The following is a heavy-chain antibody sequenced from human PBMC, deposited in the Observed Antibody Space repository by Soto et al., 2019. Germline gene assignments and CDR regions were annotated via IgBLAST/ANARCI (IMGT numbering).Heavy chain of an antibody. CDR2: ISAYNGNT. CDR3: ARVHLAYCGGDCYSSTDY. J-gene: IGHJ4*02. CDR1: GYTFTSYG. D-gene: IGHD2-21*02. V-gene: IGHV1-18*04. Sequence: ASVKVSCKASGYTFTSYGISWVRQAPRQGLEWMGWISAYNGNTNYAQKLQGRVTMTTDTSTGTAYMELRSLRSDDTAVYYCARVHLAYCGGDCYSSTDYWGQGTLVTVSS.